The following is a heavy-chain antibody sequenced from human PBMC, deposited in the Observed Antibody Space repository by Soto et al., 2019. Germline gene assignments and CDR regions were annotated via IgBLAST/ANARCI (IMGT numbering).Heavy chain of an antibody. J-gene: IGHJ3*02. CDR3: ARAGTAGPDAFDI. D-gene: IGHD6-13*01. Sequence: ASVRVSCKASGYSLTSYGISWVRQAPGQGLEWMGWISAYNGNTNYAQKLQGRVTMTTDTSTSTVYMELRSLRSEDTAVYYCARAGTAGPDAFDIWGQGTMVTVSS. V-gene: IGHV1-18*01. CDR1: GYSLTSYG. CDR2: ISAYNGNT.